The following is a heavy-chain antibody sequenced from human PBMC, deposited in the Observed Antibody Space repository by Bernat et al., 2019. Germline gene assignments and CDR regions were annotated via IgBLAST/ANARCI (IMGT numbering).Heavy chain of an antibody. V-gene: IGHV4-39*01. CDR2: IYYSGST. CDR3: ASEGYSGYDTFDY. Sequence: QLQLQESGPGLVKPSETLSLTCTVSGGSISSSSYYWGWIRQPPGKGLEWIGSIYYSGSTYYNPSLQSRVTISVDTSNNQFSLKLSSVTAADTAVYYCASEGYSGYDTFDYWGQGTLVTVPS. J-gene: IGHJ4*02. CDR1: GGSISSSSYY. D-gene: IGHD5-12*01.